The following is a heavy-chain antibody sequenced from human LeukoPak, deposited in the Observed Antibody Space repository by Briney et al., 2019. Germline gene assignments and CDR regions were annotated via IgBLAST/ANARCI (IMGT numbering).Heavy chain of an antibody. CDR3: AKDLSAMVRGVPYNWFDP. J-gene: IGHJ5*02. V-gene: IGHV3-23*01. CDR2: ISGSGGST. Sequence: GGSLRLSCAASGFTFSSYAMSWVRQAPGKGLEWVSAISGSGGSTYYADSVKGRFTISRDNSKNTLYLQMNSLRAEDTAVYYCAKDLSAMVRGVPYNWFDPWGQGTMVTVSS. CDR1: GFTFSSYA. D-gene: IGHD3-10*01.